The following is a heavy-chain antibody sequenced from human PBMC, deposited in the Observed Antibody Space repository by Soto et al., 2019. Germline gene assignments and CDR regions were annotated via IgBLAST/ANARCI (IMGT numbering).Heavy chain of an antibody. J-gene: IGHJ6*02. V-gene: IGHV5-51*01. CDR2: IYPGDSDT. CDR3: ARHDRRGGHPTYYYYGMDV. Sequence: MPWKGLEWMGIIYPGDSDTNYSPSFQGHVTISADKSISTAYLQWSSLKASDTAMYYCARHDRRGGHPTYYYYGMDVWGQGTTVTVSS. D-gene: IGHD2-15*01.